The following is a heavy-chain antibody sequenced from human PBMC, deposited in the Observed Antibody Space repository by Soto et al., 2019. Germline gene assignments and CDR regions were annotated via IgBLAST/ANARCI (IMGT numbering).Heavy chain of an antibody. D-gene: IGHD6-19*01. Sequence: SETLSLTCTVSGGSINTYYWSWIRQPAGKGLEWIGRIYHSGYTNPNSSLKSRLTMSVDTSRNQFFLRLSSVTAADTAVYYCARVAGAKFDFWGQGILVTVSS. V-gene: IGHV4-4*07. CDR2: IYHSGYT. J-gene: IGHJ4*02. CDR3: ARVAGAKFDF. CDR1: GGSINTYY.